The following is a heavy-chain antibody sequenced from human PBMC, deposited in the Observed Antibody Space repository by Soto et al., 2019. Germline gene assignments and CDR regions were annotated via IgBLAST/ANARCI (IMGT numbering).Heavy chain of an antibody. CDR2: ISYDGSNK. J-gene: IGHJ4*02. CDR3: DRDVAARGFDY. V-gene: IGHV3-30-3*01. D-gene: IGHD6-6*01. CDR1: GFTFSSYA. Sequence: GGSLRLSCAASGFTFSSYAMHWVRQAPGKGLEWVAVISYDGSNKYYADSVKGRFTISRDNSKNTLYLQMNSLRAEDTAVYYCDRDVAARGFDYWGQGTRVTVSS.